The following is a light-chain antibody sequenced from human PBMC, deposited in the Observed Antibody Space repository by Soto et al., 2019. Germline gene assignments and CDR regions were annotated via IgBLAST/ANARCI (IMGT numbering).Light chain of an antibody. CDR3: ISYTDSSTYV. CDR1: SSDIGGYKY. J-gene: IGLJ1*01. CDR2: DVS. V-gene: IGLV2-14*01. Sequence: QSALTQPASVSGSPGQSITISCTGTSSDIGGYKYVSWYQQHPGKAPKLMIYDVSNRPSGVSNRFSGSKSGNTASLTISGLQAEDEADYYCISYTDSSTYVFGTGTKVTVL.